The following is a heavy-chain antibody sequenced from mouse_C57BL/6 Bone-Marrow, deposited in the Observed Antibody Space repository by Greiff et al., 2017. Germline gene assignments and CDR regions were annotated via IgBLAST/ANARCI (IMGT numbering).Heavy chain of an antibody. CDR2: IYPGSGST. CDR3: ARGLYAMDY. V-gene: IGHV1-55*01. J-gene: IGHJ4*01. CDR1: GYTFTSYW. Sequence: QVHVKQPGAELVKPGASVKMSCKASGYTFTSYWITWVKQRPGQGLEWIGDIYPGSGSTNYNEKFKSKATLTVDTSSSTAYMQLSSLTSEDSAVYYCARGLYAMDYWGQGTSVTVSS.